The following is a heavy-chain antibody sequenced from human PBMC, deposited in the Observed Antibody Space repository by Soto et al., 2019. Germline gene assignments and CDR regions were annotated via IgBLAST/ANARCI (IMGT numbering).Heavy chain of an antibody. CDR2: ISYDGSNK. CDR1: GFTFSSYA. J-gene: IGHJ3*02. D-gene: IGHD2-21*01. CDR3: AREGGEDAFDI. V-gene: IGHV3-30*04. Sequence: GGSLRLSCAASGFTFSSYAMHWVRQAPGKGLEWVAVISYDGSNKYYTDSVKGRLTISRDNSKNTLYLQMNSLRAEDTAVYYCAREGGEDAFDIWGQGTMVTVSS.